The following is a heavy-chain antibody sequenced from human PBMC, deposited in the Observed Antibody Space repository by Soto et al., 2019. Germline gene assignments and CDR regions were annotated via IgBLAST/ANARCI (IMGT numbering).Heavy chain of an antibody. D-gene: IGHD1-26*01. CDR2: IIPIFGTA. CDR1: GGTFSSYA. V-gene: IGHV1-69*13. CDR3: AGGDSGSYYIFDY. Sequence: SVKVSCKASGGTFSSYAISWVRQAPGQGLEWMGGIIPIFGTANYAQKFQGRVTITADESTSTAYMELSSLRSEDTAVYYCAGGDSGSYYIFDYWGQGSLVTVSS. J-gene: IGHJ4*02.